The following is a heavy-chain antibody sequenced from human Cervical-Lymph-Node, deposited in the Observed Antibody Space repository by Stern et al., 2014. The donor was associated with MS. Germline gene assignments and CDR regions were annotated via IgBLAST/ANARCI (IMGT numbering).Heavy chain of an antibody. CDR1: GYSFTAYF. Sequence: QVQLVQSGAEVKKPGASVKVSCKASGYSFTAYFIHWVRQAPGQGLEWMGWISTDTGGANYAQRFQGRVNMTRDTSISTTYMELSRLRSDDTAVYYCARDRGSHSDYWGQGTLVTVSS. J-gene: IGHJ4*02. CDR3: ARDRGSHSDY. D-gene: IGHD1-26*01. CDR2: ISTDTGGA. V-gene: IGHV1-2*02.